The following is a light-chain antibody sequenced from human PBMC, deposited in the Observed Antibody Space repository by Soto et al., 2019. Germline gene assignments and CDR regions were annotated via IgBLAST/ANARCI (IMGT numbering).Light chain of an antibody. J-gene: IGLJ2*01. CDR3: SSYTSSFKGL. V-gene: IGLV2-14*01. Sequence: QSALTQPASVSGSPGQSITITCTGTSSDVGAYKYVSWYQQHPGKAPKVIIYEVNNRPSGVSNRFSGSKSGNKAALTISGLQAEDEADYYCSSYTSSFKGLFGGGTKLTVL. CDR1: SSDVGAYKY. CDR2: EVN.